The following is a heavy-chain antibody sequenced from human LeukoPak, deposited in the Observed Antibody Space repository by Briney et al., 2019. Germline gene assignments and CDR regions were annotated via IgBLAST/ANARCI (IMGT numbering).Heavy chain of an antibody. CDR1: AFIFSGHW. D-gene: IGHD1-26*01. V-gene: IGHV3-30*18. CDR3: AKDLGRELPYYYYGMDV. CDR2: ISYDGSNK. J-gene: IGHJ6*02. Sequence: GGSLRLSCEGSAFIFSGHWMNWVRQTPGKGLEWVAVISYDGSNKYYADSVKGRFTISRDNSKNTLYLQMNSLRAEDTAVYYCAKDLGRELPYYYYGMDVWGQGTTVTVSS.